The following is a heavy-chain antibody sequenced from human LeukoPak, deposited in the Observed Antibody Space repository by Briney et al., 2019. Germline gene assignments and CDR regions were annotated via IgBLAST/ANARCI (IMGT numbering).Heavy chain of an antibody. Sequence: SETLSLTCTVSGASISSSSYSWGWIRQPPGKGLEWIGGVYYSGEAHYNPSLKSRVTISVDVSKNQFSLKLSSVTAADTAVYYCAKTGYGGNPFDSWGQGTQVTVSP. V-gene: IGHV4-39*01. CDR1: GASISSSSYS. J-gene: IGHJ4*02. D-gene: IGHD4-23*01. CDR3: AKTGYGGNPFDS. CDR2: VYYSGEA.